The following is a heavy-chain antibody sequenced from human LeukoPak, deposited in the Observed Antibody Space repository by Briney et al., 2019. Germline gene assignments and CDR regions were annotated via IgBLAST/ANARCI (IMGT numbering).Heavy chain of an antibody. D-gene: IGHD2-15*01. CDR2: IYYTGTT. J-gene: IGHJ3*02. V-gene: IGHV4-39*07. CDR1: GGSISSTSSY. Sequence: SETLSLTCTVSGGSISSTSSYWDWIRQPPGKGLEWIGSIYYTGTTYYNPSLKSRVTISVDTSKNQFSLKLSSVTAADTAVYYCARDLEYCSGGSCGDAFDIWGQGTMVTVSS. CDR3: ARDLEYCSGGSCGDAFDI.